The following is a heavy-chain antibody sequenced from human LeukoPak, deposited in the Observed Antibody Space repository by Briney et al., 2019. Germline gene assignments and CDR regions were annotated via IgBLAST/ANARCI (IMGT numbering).Heavy chain of an antibody. Sequence: SETLSLTCTVSGGSISSYYWSWIRQPPGKGLEWIGYIYYSGSTNYNPSLKSRVTISVDTSKNQFSLKLSSVTAADTAVYYCARFMYYYDSSGYYYGGYFDYWGQGTLVTVSS. CDR1: GGSISSYY. D-gene: IGHD3-22*01. CDR3: ARFMYYYDSSGYYYGGYFDY. J-gene: IGHJ4*02. V-gene: IGHV4-59*01. CDR2: IYYSGST.